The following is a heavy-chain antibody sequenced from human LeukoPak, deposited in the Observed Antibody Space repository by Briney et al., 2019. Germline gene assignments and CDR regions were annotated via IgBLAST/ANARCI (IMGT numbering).Heavy chain of an antibody. D-gene: IGHD2-15*01. CDR3: ARPGRGGSLGY. Sequence: SETLSLTCTVSGGSISSYYWSWIRQPPGKGLEWIGYIYYSGSTNYNPSLKSRVTISVDTSKNQFSLKLSSVTAADTAVYYCARPGRGGSLGYWGQGTLVTVSS. V-gene: IGHV4-59*01. J-gene: IGHJ4*02. CDR1: GGSISSYY. CDR2: IYYSGST.